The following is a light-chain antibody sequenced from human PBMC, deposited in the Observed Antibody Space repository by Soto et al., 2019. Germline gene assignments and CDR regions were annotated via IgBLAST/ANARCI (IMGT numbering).Light chain of an antibody. V-gene: IGLV2-14*01. CDR2: DAS. CDR3: SSYTTTTTSCV. CDR1: SNDVGGYNY. J-gene: IGLJ1*01. Sequence: QSVLTQPASVSGSPGQSITISCTGTSNDVGGYNYVSWYQQYPDKAPTLIIYDASNRPSGVSTRFSGSKSGNRASLTISGLQAEDEADYYCSSYTTTTTSCVFGTGTKVTVL.